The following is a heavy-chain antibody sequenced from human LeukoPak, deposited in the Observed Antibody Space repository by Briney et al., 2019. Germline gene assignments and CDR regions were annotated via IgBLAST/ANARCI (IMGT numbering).Heavy chain of an antibody. J-gene: IGHJ4*02. CDR3: AKDGSWSCTD. Sequence: GGSLRLSCAASGVTFSSYAIHWVRQGPGKGLEWVAYIAHHGSNKYYADSVKGRFTISRDNSKRTLYLQMNSLRADDTAVYYCAKDGSWSCTDWGQGTLVTVSS. CDR2: IAHHGSNK. D-gene: IGHD2-8*02. V-gene: IGHV3-30*02. CDR1: GVTFSSYA.